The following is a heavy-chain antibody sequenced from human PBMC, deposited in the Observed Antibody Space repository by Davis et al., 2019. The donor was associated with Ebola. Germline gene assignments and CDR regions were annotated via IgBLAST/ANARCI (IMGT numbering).Heavy chain of an antibody. Sequence: SETLSLTCTVSNGSISGYYWGWIRQTPGKGLEWIGYISHRGLTKYNPSLNSRVTISVDMSKNQFSLKLSSVTAADTAVYYCARVSYDFWSGPHAFDIWGQGTMVTVSS. D-gene: IGHD3-3*01. CDR1: NGSISGYY. V-gene: IGHV4-59*08. CDR2: ISHRGLT. CDR3: ARVSYDFWSGPHAFDI. J-gene: IGHJ3*02.